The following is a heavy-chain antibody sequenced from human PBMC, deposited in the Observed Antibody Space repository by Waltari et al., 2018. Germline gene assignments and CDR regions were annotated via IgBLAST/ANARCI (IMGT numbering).Heavy chain of an antibody. CDR3: ASIAAAGTDWFDP. CDR2: INPNSGGT. CDR1: GYTFTVYD. J-gene: IGHJ5*02. D-gene: IGHD6-13*01. V-gene: IGHV1-2*02. Sequence: QVQLVQAGAEVKNPGASVKVSCKASGYTFTVYDMHWVRQAPGQGLEWMGWINPNSGGTNYAQKFQGRVTMTRDTSISTAYMELSRLRSDDTAVYYCASIAAAGTDWFDPWGQGTLVTVSS.